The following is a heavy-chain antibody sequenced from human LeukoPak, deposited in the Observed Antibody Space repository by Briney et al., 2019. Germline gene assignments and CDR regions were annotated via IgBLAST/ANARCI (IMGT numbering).Heavy chain of an antibody. Sequence: PGRSLRLSCAASGFTFSNYNMHWVRQAPGKGPEWVAVISYDGSNQYYADSVKGRFTISRDNSKNTLYLQLNSLRAEDTAVYYCAKNDYDDYEFTYWGQGTLVTVSS. CDR2: ISYDGSNQ. D-gene: IGHD4-17*01. CDR1: GFTFSNYN. V-gene: IGHV3-30*18. J-gene: IGHJ4*02. CDR3: AKNDYDDYEFTY.